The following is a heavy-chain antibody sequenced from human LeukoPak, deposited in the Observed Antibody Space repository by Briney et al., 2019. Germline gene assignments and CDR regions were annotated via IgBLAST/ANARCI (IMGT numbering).Heavy chain of an antibody. V-gene: IGHV4-34*01. CDR1: GGSFSGYY. CDR2: INHSGST. D-gene: IGHD6-13*01. Sequence: SETLSLTCAVYGGSFSGYYWSWIRQPPGKGLEWIGEINHSGSTNYNPSLKSRVTIPVDTSKNQFSLKLSSVTAADTAVYYCARGVGYSGIAAMWGQGTLVTVSS. CDR3: ARGVGYSGIAAM. J-gene: IGHJ4*02.